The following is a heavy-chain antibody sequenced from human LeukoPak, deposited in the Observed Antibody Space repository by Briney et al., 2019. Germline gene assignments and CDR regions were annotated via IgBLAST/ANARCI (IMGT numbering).Heavy chain of an antibody. CDR3: ARESSWSFDY. V-gene: IGHV3-33*01. D-gene: IGHD6-13*01. J-gene: IGHJ4*02. Sequence: GRSLRLSCAASGFTFSSYAMHWVRQAPGKGLEWVAVIWYDGSNKYYAASVKDRFTISRDNSKNTLYLQMNSLRAEDTALYYCARESSWSFDYWGQGTLVSVSS. CDR1: GFTFSSYA. CDR2: IWYDGSNK.